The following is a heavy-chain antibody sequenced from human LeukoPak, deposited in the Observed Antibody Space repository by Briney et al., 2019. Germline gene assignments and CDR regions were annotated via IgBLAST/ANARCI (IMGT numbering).Heavy chain of an antibody. CDR2: ISGSGGST. J-gene: IGHJ4*02. CDR3: ASHDFWSGYYTEFDY. CDR1: GFTFSTHA. D-gene: IGHD3-3*01. Sequence: PGGSLRLSCVVSGFTFSTHAMTWVRQAPGKGLEWVSAISGSGGSTYYADSVKGRFTISRDNSKNTLYLQMNSLRAEDTAVYYCASHDFWSGYYTEFDYWGQGTLVTVSS. V-gene: IGHV3-23*01.